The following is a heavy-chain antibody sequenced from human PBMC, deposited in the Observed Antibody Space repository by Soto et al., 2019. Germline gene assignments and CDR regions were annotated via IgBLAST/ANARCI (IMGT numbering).Heavy chain of an antibody. Sequence: ASVKVSCKASGYTFTGYYMHWVRQAPGQGVEWMGWINPNSGGTNYAQKFQGRVTMTRDTSISTAYMELSRLRSDDTAVYYCASVDTAMVSGWYFDYWGQGTLVTVSS. CDR3: ASVDTAMVSGWYFDY. J-gene: IGHJ4*02. CDR1: GYTFTGYY. CDR2: INPNSGGT. V-gene: IGHV1-2*02. D-gene: IGHD5-18*01.